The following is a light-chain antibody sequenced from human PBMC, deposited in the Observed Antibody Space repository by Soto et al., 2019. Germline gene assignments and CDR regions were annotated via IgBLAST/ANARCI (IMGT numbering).Light chain of an antibody. Sequence: DIQMTQSPSSLSASVGDRVTITCRACQGISNFLAWYQQKPGKVPKLLISAASTLQSGVPSRFSGSGSGTDFTLTITSLQPEDVATYYCQKYSSVITFGQGTRLEIK. CDR2: AAS. CDR3: QKYSSVIT. V-gene: IGKV1-27*01. CDR1: QGISNF. J-gene: IGKJ5*01.